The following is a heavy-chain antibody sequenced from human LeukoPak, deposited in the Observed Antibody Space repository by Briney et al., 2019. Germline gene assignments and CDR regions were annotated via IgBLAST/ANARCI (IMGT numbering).Heavy chain of an antibody. D-gene: IGHD2-2*02. CDR3: ARGGIVVVPAAIGITYYYYGMDV. Sequence: PGGSLRLSCAASGFTFSSYSMTWVRQAPGKGLEWVSSISSSSSYIYYADSVKGRFTISRDNAKNSLYLQMNSLRAEDTAVYYCARGGIVVVPAAIGITYYYYGMDVWGQGTTVTVSS. CDR1: GFTFSSYS. V-gene: IGHV3-21*01. J-gene: IGHJ6*02. CDR2: ISSSSSYI.